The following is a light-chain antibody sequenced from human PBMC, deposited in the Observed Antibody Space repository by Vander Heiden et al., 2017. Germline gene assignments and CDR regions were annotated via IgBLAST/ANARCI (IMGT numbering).Light chain of an antibody. J-gene: IGKJ3*01. V-gene: IGKV3-20*01. CDR3: QRYGSSNRG. CDR1: QSVSSSY. CDR2: GAS. Sequence: EIVLTQSPGTLSLSPGERATLSCRASQSVSSSYLAWYQQKPGQAPRLLIYGASSRATGIPDRFSGSGSGTDFTLTISRLEPEDFAVYYCQRYGSSNRGFGHRTKVDMK.